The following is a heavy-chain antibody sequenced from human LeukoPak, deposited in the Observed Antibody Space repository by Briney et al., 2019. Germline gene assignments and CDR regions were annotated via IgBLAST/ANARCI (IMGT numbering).Heavy chain of an antibody. CDR3: ARPSRGYCSGGSCYYFDY. CDR2: IIPILGIA. CDR1: GYTFTGYY. V-gene: IGHV1-69*02. Sequence: GASVKVSCKASGYTFTGYYMHWVRQAPGQGLEWMGRIIPILGIANYAQKFQGRVTITADKSTSTAYMELSSLRSEDTAVYYCARPSRGYCSGGSCYYFDYWGQGTLVTVSS. D-gene: IGHD2-15*01. J-gene: IGHJ4*02.